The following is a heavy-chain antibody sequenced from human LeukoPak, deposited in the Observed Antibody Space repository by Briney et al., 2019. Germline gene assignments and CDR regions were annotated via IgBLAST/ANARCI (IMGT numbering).Heavy chain of an antibody. D-gene: IGHD5-12*01. J-gene: IGHJ4*02. V-gene: IGHV3-21*01. Sequence: PGGSLRLSCAASGFTFSSYSMNWVRQAPGEGLGGVSSISSSSSYIYYADSVKGRFTISRDNAKNSLYLQMNSLRAEDTAVYYCARAIVATIYYFDYWGQGTLVTVSS. CDR2: ISSSSSYI. CDR3: ARAIVATIYYFDY. CDR1: GFTFSSYS.